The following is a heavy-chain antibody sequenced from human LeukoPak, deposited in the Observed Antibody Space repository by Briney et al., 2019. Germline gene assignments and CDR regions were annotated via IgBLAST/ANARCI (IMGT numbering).Heavy chain of an antibody. Sequence: PSETLSLTCAVYGGSFSGYYWSWIRQPPGKGLEWIGEINHSGSTNYNPSLKSRVTISVDTSKNQFSLKLSSVTAADTAVYYCARLESDAFDIWGQGTMVTVSS. V-gene: IGHV4-34*01. J-gene: IGHJ3*02. CDR1: GGSFSGYY. CDR2: INHSGST. CDR3: ARLESDAFDI.